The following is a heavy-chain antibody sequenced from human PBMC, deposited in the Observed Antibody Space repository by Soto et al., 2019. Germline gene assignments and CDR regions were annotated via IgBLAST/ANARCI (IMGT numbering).Heavy chain of an antibody. CDR2: IKSKTGGGTT. CDR3: TTDHWSSSWLDYYYGMDV. J-gene: IGHJ6*02. CDR1: GFTCSNAW. Sequence: GSLRLSGAAFGFTCSNAWMSWVRQAPGKGLEWVGRIKSKTGGGTTDYAAPVKGRFTISRDDSKNTLYLQMNSLKTEDTAVYYCTTDHWSSSWLDYYYGMDVWGQGTTVTVSS. D-gene: IGHD6-13*01. V-gene: IGHV3-15*01.